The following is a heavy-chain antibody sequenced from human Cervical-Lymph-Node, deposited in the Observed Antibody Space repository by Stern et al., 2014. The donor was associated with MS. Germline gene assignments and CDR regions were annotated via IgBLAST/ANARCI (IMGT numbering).Heavy chain of an antibody. V-gene: IGHV3-73*01. J-gene: IGHJ5*02. Sequence: EVQLEESGGGLVQPGGSLKLSCAASGFTFSGSTMHWVRQASGRGLEWVGRITSKVYSYATTYAASVKGRFTISRDDSKNTAYLQMNNLRTEDTAVYYCHPAYSSSLHRTWGQGTLVTVSS. CDR2: ITSKVYSYAT. CDR1: GFTFSGST. CDR3: HPAYSSSLHRT. D-gene: IGHD6-13*01.